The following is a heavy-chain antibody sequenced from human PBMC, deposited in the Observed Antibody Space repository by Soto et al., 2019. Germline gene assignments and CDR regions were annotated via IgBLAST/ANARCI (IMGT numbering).Heavy chain of an antibody. CDR1: GYTFTGYY. CDR3: ATDRPVAGVYYYGMDV. D-gene: IGHD6-19*01. V-gene: IGHV1-2*04. CDR2: INPNSGGT. Sequence: ASVKVSCKASGYTFTGYYMHWVRQAPGQGLEWMGWINPNSGGTNYAQKFQAWVTMTRDTSISTAYMELSRLRSDDTAVYYCATDRPVAGVYYYGMDVWGQGTTVTVSS. J-gene: IGHJ6*02.